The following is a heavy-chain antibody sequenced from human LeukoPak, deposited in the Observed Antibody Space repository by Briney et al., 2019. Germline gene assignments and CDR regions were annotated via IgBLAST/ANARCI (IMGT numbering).Heavy chain of an antibody. D-gene: IGHD3-10*01. CDR2: ISHDGSNK. CDR1: GFTFSSYG. CDR3: AKFIDAFDI. V-gene: IGHV3-30*18. Sequence: GGSLRLSCAASGFTFSSYGMHWVRQAPGKGLQWVALISHDGSNKYYADSVRGRFTISRYNSKNALYLQMNSLRAEDTAVYYCAKFIDAFDIWGQGTMVTVSS. J-gene: IGHJ3*02.